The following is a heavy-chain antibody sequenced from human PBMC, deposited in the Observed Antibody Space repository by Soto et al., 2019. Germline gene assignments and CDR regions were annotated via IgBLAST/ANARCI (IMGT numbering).Heavy chain of an antibody. CDR1: GFTFSSYW. CDR2: MNDDGSRI. CDR3: ARAPAXYFDSSAYYLLDDCFDY. J-gene: IGHJ4*02. D-gene: IGHD3-22*01. V-gene: IGHV3-74*01. Sequence: PGGSLRLSCAASGFTFSSYWMHWVRQAPGKGLVWVSHMNDDGSRIGYADSVKGRFTISRDNAKNTLYLHMSSLRAEDTAVYYCARAPAXYFDSSAYYLLDDCFDYWGQGTLVTVSS.